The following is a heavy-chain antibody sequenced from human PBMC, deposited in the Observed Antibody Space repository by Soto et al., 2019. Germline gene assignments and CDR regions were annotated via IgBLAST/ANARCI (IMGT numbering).Heavy chain of an antibody. Sequence: SEKLPLTCTVSGGSISSYYWSWIRQPPGKGLEWIGYIYYSGITDYNPSLKSRVTISVDTSKSQFSLKLSSVTAADTAVYYCARGGGVYYFDYWGQGTLVTVS. CDR3: ARGGGVYYFDY. V-gene: IGHV4-59*12. CDR2: IYYSGIT. J-gene: IGHJ4*02. D-gene: IGHD2-8*02. CDR1: GGSISSYY.